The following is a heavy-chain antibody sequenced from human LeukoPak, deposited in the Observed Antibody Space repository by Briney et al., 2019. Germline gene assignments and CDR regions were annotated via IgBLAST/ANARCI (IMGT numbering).Heavy chain of an antibody. CDR3: AKDLVGKWTTKEDYYGMDV. D-gene: IGHD6-19*01. CDR2: ISYDGSNK. CDR1: GFTFSSYG. J-gene: IGHJ6*02. Sequence: PGGSLRLSCAASGFTFSSYGMHWVRQAPGKGLEWVAVISYDGSNKYYADSVKGRFTISRDNSKNTLYLQMNSLRAEDTAAYYCAKDLVGKWTTKEDYYGMDVWDQGTTVTVSS. V-gene: IGHV3-30*18.